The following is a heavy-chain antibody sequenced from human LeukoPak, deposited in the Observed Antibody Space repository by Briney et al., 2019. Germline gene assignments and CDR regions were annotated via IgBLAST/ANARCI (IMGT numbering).Heavy chain of an antibody. CDR2: ISGSGGST. J-gene: IGHJ4*02. CDR1: GFTFSSYA. D-gene: IGHD5-18*01. V-gene: IGHV3-23*01. Sequence: GGSLRLSCAASGFTFSSYAMSWVRQAPGKGLEWVSAISGSGGSTYYADSVKGRFTISRDNSDNTLYLQMNSLRDEDTAMYYCAKEGTAMASSYFDYWGQGTLITVSS. CDR3: AKEGTAMASSYFDY.